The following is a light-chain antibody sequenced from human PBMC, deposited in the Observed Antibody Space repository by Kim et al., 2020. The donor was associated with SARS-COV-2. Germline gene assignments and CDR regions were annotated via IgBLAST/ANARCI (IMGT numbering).Light chain of an antibody. CDR1: RLGDKY. CDR3: QAWDSSTWV. CDR2: QDS. V-gene: IGLV3-1*01. Sequence: VCPTQTATVTCSGDRLGDKYACWYQQEPGQSPVLVIYQDSKRPSAIPERFSGSNSWNTATLTISGTQAMDESDYYCQAWDSSTWVFGGGTQLTVL. J-gene: IGLJ3*02.